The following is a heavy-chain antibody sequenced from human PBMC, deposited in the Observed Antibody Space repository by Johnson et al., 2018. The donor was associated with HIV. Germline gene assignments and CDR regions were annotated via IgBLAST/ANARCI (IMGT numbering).Heavy chain of an antibody. V-gene: IGHV3-66*01. CDR3: ASTRLGAFDI. D-gene: IGHD6-6*01. Sequence: MQLVESGGGLVQPGGSLRLSCAAFGFTVSSNYMSWVRQAPGKGLELVSVIYSGGSTYYADSVKGRFTISRDNSKNTLYLQMDSLRVEDTAVYYCASTRLGAFDIWGQGTMVTVSS. CDR2: IYSGGST. J-gene: IGHJ3*02. CDR1: GFTVSSNY.